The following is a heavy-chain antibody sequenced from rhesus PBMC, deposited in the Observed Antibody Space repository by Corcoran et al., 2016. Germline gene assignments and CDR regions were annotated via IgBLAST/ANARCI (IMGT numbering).Heavy chain of an antibody. Sequence: QVQLVQSGAEVKQPGASVKVSCKASGYTFTSYGMTWVRTAHGQRLEWMGWINTDTRNPTYAQGFKERFTFSMDTSISTAYLQISSLKAEDTAVYYCARKGYSGGWKIDYWGQGVLVTVSS. J-gene: IGHJ4*01. CDR1: GYTFTSYG. V-gene: IGHV7-114*01. CDR3: ARKGYSGGWKIDY. D-gene: IGHD6-37*01. CDR2: INTDTRNP.